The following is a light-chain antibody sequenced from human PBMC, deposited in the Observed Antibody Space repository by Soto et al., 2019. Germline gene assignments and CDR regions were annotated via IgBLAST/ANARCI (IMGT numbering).Light chain of an antibody. V-gene: IGKV1-5*01. Sequence: DIQMTQSPSTLSESVGDRVTVTCRASQSISSWLAWYQQKPGKAPKLLIYDASSLESGVPSRFSGSGSGTEFTLTISSLQPGDFATYYCQQYHSYSPFTFGPGTKVDIK. CDR1: QSISSW. J-gene: IGKJ3*01. CDR2: DAS. CDR3: QQYHSYSPFT.